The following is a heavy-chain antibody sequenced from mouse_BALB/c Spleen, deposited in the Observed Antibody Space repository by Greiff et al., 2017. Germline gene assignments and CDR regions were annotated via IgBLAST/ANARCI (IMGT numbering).Heavy chain of an antibody. CDR3: ARGIYDGYSYAMDY. V-gene: IGHV5-6-5*01. CDR1: GFTFSSYA. J-gene: IGHJ4*01. D-gene: IGHD2-3*01. Sequence: EVQVVESGGGLVKPGGSLKLSCAASGFTFSSYAMSWVRQTPEKRLEWVASISSGGSTYYPDSVKGRFTISRDNARNILYLQMSSLRSEDTAMYYCARGIYDGYSYAMDYWGQGTSVTVSS. CDR2: ISSGGST.